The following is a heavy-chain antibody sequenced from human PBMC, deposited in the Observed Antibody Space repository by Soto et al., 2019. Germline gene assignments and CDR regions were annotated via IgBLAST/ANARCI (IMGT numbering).Heavy chain of an antibody. J-gene: IGHJ4*02. V-gene: IGHV6-1*01. Sequence: SQSLSLTCSISGDSVPFNSAAWNWIRQSPSRGLEWLGRTYYRSKCYNDYAVSVKSRIPINPDTSKNQFSLQLNSVTPEDTAVYYCAREGSYYYDSSGYYALNFDYWGQGTLVTVSS. D-gene: IGHD3-22*01. CDR1: GDSVPFNSAA. CDR2: TYYRSKCYN. CDR3: AREGSYYYDSSGYYALNFDY.